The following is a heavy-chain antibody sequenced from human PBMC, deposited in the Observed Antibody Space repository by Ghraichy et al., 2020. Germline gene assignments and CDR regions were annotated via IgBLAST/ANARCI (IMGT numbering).Heavy chain of an antibody. Sequence: ESLNISCAVYGGSFSGYYWSWIRQPPGKGLEWIGEINHGGGTHYNPSLKSRVTISVDTSKNQFSLKLSSVTAADTAVYYCARGLPTVRGVIKRRYGLDVWGQGTTVTVSS. CDR1: GGSFSGYY. D-gene: IGHD3-10*01. V-gene: IGHV4-34*01. CDR2: INHGGGT. CDR3: ARGLPTVRGVIKRRYGLDV. J-gene: IGHJ6*02.